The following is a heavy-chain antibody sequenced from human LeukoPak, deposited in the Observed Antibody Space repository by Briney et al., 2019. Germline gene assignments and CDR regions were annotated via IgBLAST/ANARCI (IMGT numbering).Heavy chain of an antibody. D-gene: IGHD2-21*02. CDR2: LYNAGST. CDR1: GFIVSNNY. Sequence: GGSLRLSCVASGFIVSNNYMSWVRQAPGKGLEWVSVLYNAGSTYYADSVKGRFTISRDNSKNTLYLQMNSLRAEDTAVYYCARELLLENGMDVWGQGTTVTVSS. J-gene: IGHJ6*02. V-gene: IGHV3-53*01. CDR3: ARELLLENGMDV.